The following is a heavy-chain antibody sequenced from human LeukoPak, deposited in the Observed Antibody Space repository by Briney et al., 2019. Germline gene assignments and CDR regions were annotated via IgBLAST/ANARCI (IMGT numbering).Heavy chain of an antibody. V-gene: IGHV4-4*02. CDR2: IYHSGRT. CDR3: ARAGQGYCTSASCFLSLDY. D-gene: IGHD2-2*01. J-gene: IGHJ4*02. Sequence: SGTLSLTCAVSGGSGGSISSSNYWSWVRQPPGKGLEWIGEIYHSGRTNSNPSLKSRVTISVDKSKNQFSLRLNSVTAADTAVYYCARAGQGYCTSASCFLSLDYWGQGTLVTVSS. CDR1: GGSGGSISSSNY.